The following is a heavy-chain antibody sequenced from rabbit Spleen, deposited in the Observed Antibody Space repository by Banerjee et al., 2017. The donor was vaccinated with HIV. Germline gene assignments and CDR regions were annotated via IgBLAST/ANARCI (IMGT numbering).Heavy chain of an antibody. CDR1: GFSFSAGYY. J-gene: IGHJ4*01. CDR3: ARDSGSGPYIDGYFNL. Sequence: QQLVESGGDLVKPGASLTLTCTASGFSFSAGYYMCWVRQAPGKGLEWIACIHAGSRNNIYYASWAKGRFTISKTSSTTVTLQMTSLTVADTATYFCARDSGSGPYIDGYFNLWGQGTLVTVS. D-gene: IGHD1-1*01. V-gene: IGHV1S40*01. CDR2: IHAGSRNNI.